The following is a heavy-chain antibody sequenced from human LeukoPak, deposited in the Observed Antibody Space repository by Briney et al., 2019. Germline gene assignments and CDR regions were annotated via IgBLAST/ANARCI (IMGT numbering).Heavy chain of an antibody. Sequence: GGSLQISCQGSGYIFTSYWIGWVRQVPGKGLEWMGIIYPGDSDTRYSPSFQGQVTISADKSISTASLQWSSLKASDTAMYYCARHLGAYGSGENWGQGTLVTVSS. CDR2: IYPGDSDT. V-gene: IGHV5-51*01. CDR3: ARHLGAYGSGEN. CDR1: GYIFTSYW. D-gene: IGHD3-10*01. J-gene: IGHJ4*02.